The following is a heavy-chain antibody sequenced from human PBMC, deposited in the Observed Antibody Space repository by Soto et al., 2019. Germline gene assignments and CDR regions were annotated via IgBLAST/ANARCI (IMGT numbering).Heavy chain of an antibody. CDR1: GYTFTGYY. CDR2: INPNSGGT. Sequence: GASVKVSCKASGYTFTGYYMHWVRQAPGQGLEWMGWINPNSGGTNYAQKFQGWVTMARDTSISTAYMELSRLRSDDTAVYYCARDFGGGATDYWGQGTLVTVSS. D-gene: IGHD1-26*01. CDR3: ARDFGGGATDY. V-gene: IGHV1-2*04. J-gene: IGHJ4*02.